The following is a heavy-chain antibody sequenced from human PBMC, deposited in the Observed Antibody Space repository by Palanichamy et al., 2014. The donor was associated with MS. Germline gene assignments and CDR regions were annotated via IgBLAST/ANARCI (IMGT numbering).Heavy chain of an antibody. CDR1: GFSISSNY. D-gene: IGHD6-19*01. V-gene: IGHV3-53*01. CDR3: ARLSTGGWYHFDS. Sequence: EVQLVEVWRRLSPAWGVPETLLCGSGFSISSNYMNWVRQAPGKGLEWVSVIYSGGKTYYADSVKGRFTISRDDSKNTLYLQMNSLRAEDTAIYYCARLSTGGWYHFDSWGQGTLVTVSS. CDR2: IYSGGKT. J-gene: IGHJ4*02.